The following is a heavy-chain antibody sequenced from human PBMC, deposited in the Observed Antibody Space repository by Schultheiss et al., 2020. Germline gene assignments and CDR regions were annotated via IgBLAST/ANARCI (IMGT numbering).Heavy chain of an antibody. CDR2: ISYDGSNK. CDR1: GFTFSDYY. D-gene: IGHD5-24*01. V-gene: IGHV3-30*03. J-gene: IGHJ4*02. Sequence: SLRLSCAASGFTFSDYYMSWIRQAPGKGLEWVAVISYDGSNKYYADSVKGRFTISRDNSKNTLYLQMNSLRAEDTAVYYCVRDGYNWVHFDHWGRGTLVTVSS. CDR3: VRDGYNWVHFDH.